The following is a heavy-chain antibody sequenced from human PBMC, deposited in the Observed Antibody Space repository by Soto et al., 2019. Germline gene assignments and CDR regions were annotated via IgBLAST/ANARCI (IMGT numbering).Heavy chain of an antibody. J-gene: IGHJ4*02. V-gene: IGHV4-59*08. D-gene: IGHD5-18*01. CDR2: IYYSGST. CDR1: GGSISSYY. CDR3: ARRGYSYGYYFDY. Sequence: SETLSLTCTVSGGSISSYYWSWIRQPPGKGLEWIGYIYYSGSTNYNPSLKSRVTIKVDTSKNQISQKLSSETAADTAVYYCARRGYSYGYYFDYWGQGTLVTVS.